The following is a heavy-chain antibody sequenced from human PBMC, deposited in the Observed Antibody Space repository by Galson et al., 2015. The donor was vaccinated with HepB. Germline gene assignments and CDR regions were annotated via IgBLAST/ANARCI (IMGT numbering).Heavy chain of an antibody. V-gene: IGHV3-11*01. Sequence: SLRLSCAASGFTFSDYHMSWIRQAPGKGLEWVSYISTRGSTIYDADSVKGRFTISRDNAKNSLYLQMNSLRAEDTAVYYCARDEAVAGIGYWGQGTLVTVSS. J-gene: IGHJ4*02. CDR1: GFTFSDYH. CDR2: ISTRGSTI. D-gene: IGHD6-19*01. CDR3: ARDEAVAGIGY.